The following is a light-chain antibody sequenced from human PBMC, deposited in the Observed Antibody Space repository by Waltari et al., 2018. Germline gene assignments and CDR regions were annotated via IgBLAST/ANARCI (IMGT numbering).Light chain of an antibody. J-gene: IGKJ2*03. Sequence: DIKMTQSPSSLSESVGDKVTITCHASQSINSWLAWYQQKPGRAPKPLIFAASSLQSGVPSRFSGSGSGADYTLTINGLHPEDFATYYCQRYDALPYSFGQGTKVDIK. V-gene: IGKV1D-16*01. CDR1: QSINSW. CDR2: AAS. CDR3: QRYDALPYS.